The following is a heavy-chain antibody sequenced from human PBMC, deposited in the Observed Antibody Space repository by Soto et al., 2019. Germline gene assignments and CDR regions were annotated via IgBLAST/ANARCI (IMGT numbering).Heavy chain of an antibody. CDR2: ISSSSSYA. CDR3: ARWDTIFGGVTN. D-gene: IGHD3-3*01. J-gene: IGHJ1*01. V-gene: IGHV3-11*06. Sequence: PGWALRLFSAASGFTFSDYYMSWIRQAPGKGLEWVSYISSSSSYANYADSVKGRFTISRDNAKNSLYLQMNSLRAEDTAVYYCARWDTIFGGVTNWVYGTQVTVSS. CDR1: GFTFSDYY.